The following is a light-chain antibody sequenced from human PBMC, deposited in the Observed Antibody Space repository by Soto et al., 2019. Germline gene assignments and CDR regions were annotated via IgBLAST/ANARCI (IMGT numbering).Light chain of an antibody. Sequence: IQMTQSPSSLSASVGDRVTITFRASQSISSWLAWYQQRPGKAPKLLISDASSLESGVTSRFSGSGSGTEFTLTISSLQPDDFATYYCQQYSSYWTFGQGTKVDIK. CDR1: QSISSW. CDR3: QQYSSYWT. CDR2: DAS. J-gene: IGKJ1*01. V-gene: IGKV1-5*01.